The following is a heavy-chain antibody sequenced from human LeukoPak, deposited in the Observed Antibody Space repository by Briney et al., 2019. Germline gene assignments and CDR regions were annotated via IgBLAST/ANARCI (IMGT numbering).Heavy chain of an antibody. D-gene: IGHD3-10*01. CDR3: ARGRRLNYGSGSIVYYFDY. Sequence: SVKVSCKASGGTFSSYAISWVRQAPGQGLEWVGGIIPIFGTANYAQKFQGRVTITADESTSTAYMELSSLRSEDTAVYYCARGRRLNYGSGSIVYYFDYWGQGTLVTVSS. V-gene: IGHV1-69*01. CDR1: GGTFSSYA. CDR2: IIPIFGTA. J-gene: IGHJ4*02.